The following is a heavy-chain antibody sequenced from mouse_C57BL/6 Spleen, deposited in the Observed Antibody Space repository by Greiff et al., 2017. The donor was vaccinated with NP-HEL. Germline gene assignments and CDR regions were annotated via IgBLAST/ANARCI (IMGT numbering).Heavy chain of an antibody. Sequence: VQLQQSGAELVKPGASVKISCKASGYAFSSYWMNWVKQRPGKGLEWIGQIYPGDGDTNYNGKFKGKATLTADKSSSTAYMQLSSLTSEDSAVYFCARRYYSNAWFAYWGQGTLVTVSA. CDR2: IYPGDGDT. CDR3: ARRYYSNAWFAY. D-gene: IGHD2-5*01. J-gene: IGHJ3*01. CDR1: GYAFSSYW. V-gene: IGHV1-80*01.